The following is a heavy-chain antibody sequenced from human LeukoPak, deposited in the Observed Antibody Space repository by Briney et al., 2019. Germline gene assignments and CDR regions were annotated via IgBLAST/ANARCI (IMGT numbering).Heavy chain of an antibody. J-gene: IGHJ2*01. CDR1: GGSISSYY. V-gene: IGHV4-4*07. CDR2: IYTTGST. Sequence: PSETLSLTCTVAGGSISSYYWSWIRQPAGKGLEWIGRIYTTGSTNYNPSFKSRVTMSVDTSKNQFSLRLSSVTAADTAVYYCARVRGYYHEYLDLWGRGTLVTVSS. CDR3: ARVRGYYHEYLDL. D-gene: IGHD3-10*01.